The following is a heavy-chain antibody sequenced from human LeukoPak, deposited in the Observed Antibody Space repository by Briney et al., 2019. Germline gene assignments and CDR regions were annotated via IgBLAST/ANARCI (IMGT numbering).Heavy chain of an antibody. CDR1: GGSFSGYY. J-gene: IGHJ4*02. V-gene: IGHV4-34*01. CDR3: AREISDY. Sequence: SETLSLTCAVYGGSFSGYYWSWIRQPPGKGLEWIGEINHSGSTNYNPSLKSRVTISVDTSKNQSSLKLSSVTAADTAVYYCAREISDYWGQGTLVTVSS. CDR2: INHSGST.